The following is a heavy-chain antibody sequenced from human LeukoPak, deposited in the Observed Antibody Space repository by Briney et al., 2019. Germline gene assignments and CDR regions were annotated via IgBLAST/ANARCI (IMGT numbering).Heavy chain of an antibody. Sequence: GGSLRLSCAASGFTFDDYGMSWVRQAPGKGLEWVSGINWNGGSTGYADSVKGRFTISRDNAKNSLYLQMNSLRAEDTALYYCARVVEGGYYYYYYYYMDVWGKGTTVTVSS. V-gene: IGHV3-20*04. CDR3: ARVVEGGYYYYYYYYMDV. J-gene: IGHJ6*03. CDR1: GFTFDDYG. CDR2: INWNGGST. D-gene: IGHD3-22*01.